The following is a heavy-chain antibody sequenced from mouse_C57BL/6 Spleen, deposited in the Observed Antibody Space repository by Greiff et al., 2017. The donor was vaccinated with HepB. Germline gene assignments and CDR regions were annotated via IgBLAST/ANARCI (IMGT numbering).Heavy chain of an antibody. CDR3: ARYYYGSGAGWFAY. CDR1: GYTFTDYY. D-gene: IGHD1-1*01. V-gene: IGHV1-76*01. J-gene: IGHJ3*01. CDR2: IYPGSGNT. Sequence: VQLQQSGAELVRPGASVKLSCKASGYTFTDYYINWVKQRPGQGLEWIARIYPGSGNTYYNEKFKGKATLTAEKSSSTAYMQLSSLTSEDSAVYFCARYYYGSGAGWFAYWGQGTLVTVSA.